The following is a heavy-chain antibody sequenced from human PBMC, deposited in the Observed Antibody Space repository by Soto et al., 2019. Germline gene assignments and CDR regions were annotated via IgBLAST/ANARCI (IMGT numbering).Heavy chain of an antibody. CDR2: ISSSSSYI. V-gene: IGHV3-21*01. CDR3: ARSVDYYDSLDAFDI. Sequence: GGSLRLSCAASGFTFISYSMNWVRQAPGKGLEWVSSISSSSSYIYYADSVKGRFTISRDNAKNSLYLQMNSLRAEDTAVYYCARSVDYYDSLDAFDIWGQGTMVTVSS. D-gene: IGHD3-22*01. J-gene: IGHJ3*02. CDR1: GFTFISYS.